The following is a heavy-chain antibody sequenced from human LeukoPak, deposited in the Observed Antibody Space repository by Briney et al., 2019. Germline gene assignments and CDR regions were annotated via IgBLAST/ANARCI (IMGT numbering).Heavy chain of an antibody. V-gene: IGHV3-11*06. D-gene: IGHD4-11*01. Sequence: GGSLRLSCAASGFTFSSYAMSWIRQAPGKGLEWVSYISSSSSYTNYADSVKGRFTISRDNAKNSLYLQMNSLRAEDTAVYYCARAPHYSNYGPYYYGMDVWGQGTTVTVSS. CDR3: ARAPHYSNYGPYYYGMDV. CDR2: ISSSSSYT. J-gene: IGHJ6*02. CDR1: GFTFSSYA.